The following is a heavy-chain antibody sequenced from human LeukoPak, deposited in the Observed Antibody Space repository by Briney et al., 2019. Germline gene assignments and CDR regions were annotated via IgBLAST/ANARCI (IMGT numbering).Heavy chain of an antibody. Sequence: GGSLRLSCAASEFSVGSNYMTWVRQAPGKGLEWVSLIYSGGSTYYADSVKGRFTISRDNSKNTLYLQMNSLRAEDTAVYYCAREENSIQGFDYWGQGTLVTVSS. CDR2: IYSGGST. V-gene: IGHV3-66*01. CDR3: AREENSIQGFDY. CDR1: EFSVGSNY. D-gene: IGHD2/OR15-2a*01. J-gene: IGHJ4*02.